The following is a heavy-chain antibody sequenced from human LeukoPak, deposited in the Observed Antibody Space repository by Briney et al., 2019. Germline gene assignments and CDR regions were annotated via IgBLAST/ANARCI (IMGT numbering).Heavy chain of an antibody. CDR3: ARDQGSLTRSWYTGY. CDR2: INPYSGDT. D-gene: IGHD6-13*01. V-gene: IGHV1-2*06. CDR1: GYTFTGYH. Sequence: ASVKVSCKASGYTFTGYHIHWVRQAPGQGLEWMGRINPYSGDTNFAQKFQGRVTMTRDTSITTAYMDLSSLSPDDTAVYFCARDQGSLTRSWYTGYWGQGTQVTVSS. J-gene: IGHJ4*02.